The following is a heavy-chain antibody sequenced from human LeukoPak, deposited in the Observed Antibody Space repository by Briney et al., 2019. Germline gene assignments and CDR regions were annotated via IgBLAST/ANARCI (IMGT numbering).Heavy chain of an antibody. Sequence: SETLSLTCTVSGGSISSYYWSWIRQPPGKGLEWIGYIYYSGSTNYNPSLKRRATISVDTSKNQFSLKLSSVTAADMAVYYCARLGRYSSSPYGYWGQGTLVTVSS. D-gene: IGHD6-6*01. CDR1: GGSISSYY. J-gene: IGHJ4*02. V-gene: IGHV4-59*01. CDR3: ARLGRYSSSPYGY. CDR2: IYYSGST.